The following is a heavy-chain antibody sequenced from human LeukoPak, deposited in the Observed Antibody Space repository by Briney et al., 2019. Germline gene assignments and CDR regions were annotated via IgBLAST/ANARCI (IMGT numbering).Heavy chain of an antibody. D-gene: IGHD6-13*01. CDR3: ARARIAAAGTTQVHDAFDI. Sequence: SETLSLTCAVYGGSFSGYYWSWIRQPPGKGLEWIGEINHSGSTNYNPSLKSQVTIPVDTSKNQFSLKLSSVTAADTAVYYCARARIAAAGTTQVHDAFDIWGQGTMVTVSS. CDR2: INHSGST. V-gene: IGHV4-34*01. J-gene: IGHJ3*02. CDR1: GGSFSGYY.